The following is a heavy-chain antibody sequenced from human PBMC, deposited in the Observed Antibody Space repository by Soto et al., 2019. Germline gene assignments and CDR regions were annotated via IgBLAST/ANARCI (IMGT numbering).Heavy chain of an antibody. V-gene: IGHV1-8*02. D-gene: IGHD2-8*02. Sequence: QVQLVQSGAEMKKPGASVKVSCKASGYTFTSYDINWVRQAAGQGPEWMGSVTPRNGDTAFAQKYQGRVTVTSNTSMNTVSMKLSNLRSDDTAVNYCARGGSYWARRHYFDSCGQGTLVTISS. CDR2: VTPRNGDT. CDR3: ARGGSYWARRHYFDS. CDR1: GYTFTSYD. J-gene: IGHJ4*02.